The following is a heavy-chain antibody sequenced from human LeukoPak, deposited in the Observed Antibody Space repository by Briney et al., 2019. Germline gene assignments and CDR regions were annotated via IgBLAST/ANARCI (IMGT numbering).Heavy chain of an antibody. J-gene: IGHJ4*02. CDR3: AHSIPITQWNSLLSFGDYFDS. Sequence: SGPTLVNPTETLTLTCTFSGFSFSTSGVGVGWIRQPPGKALEWLALIYWNEDKRYSPSLESRLIITKDTSKNHVVLTMTNMDPVDTATYYCAHSIPITQWNSLLSFGDYFDSWGQGTLATVSS. D-gene: IGHD1-7*01. CDR2: IYWNEDK. CDR1: GFSFSTSGVG. V-gene: IGHV2-5*01.